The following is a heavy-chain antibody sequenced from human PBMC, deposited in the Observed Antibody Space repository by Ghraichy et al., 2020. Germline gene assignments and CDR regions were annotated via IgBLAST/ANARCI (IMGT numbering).Heavy chain of an antibody. V-gene: IGHV4-34*01. J-gene: IGHJ6*02. D-gene: IGHD2-2*01. CDR3: ARGLPRYCSSTSCYSSAYYYYYYGMDV. CDR1: GGSFSGYY. CDR2: INHSGST. Sequence: GSLRLSCAVYGGSFSGYYWSWIRQPPGKGLEWIGEINHSGSTNYNPSLKSRVTISVDTSKNQFSLKLSSVTAADTAVYYCARGLPRYCSSTSCYSSAYYYYYYGMDVWGQGTTVTVSS.